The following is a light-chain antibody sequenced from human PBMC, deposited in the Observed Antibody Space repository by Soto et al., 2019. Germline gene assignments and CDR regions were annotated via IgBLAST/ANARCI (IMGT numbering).Light chain of an antibody. CDR1: STDFVSYNR. V-gene: IGLV2-18*01. Sequence: QSALTQPPPVSGSPGQSVTISCTGTSTDFVSYNRVSWYQQPPGTAPKLMIYEVSKRPSGVPDRFSGSKSGNTASLTISGLQAADEADYYCSLYTSENAYVFGTGTKLPVL. CDR3: SLYTSENAYV. J-gene: IGLJ1*01. CDR2: EVS.